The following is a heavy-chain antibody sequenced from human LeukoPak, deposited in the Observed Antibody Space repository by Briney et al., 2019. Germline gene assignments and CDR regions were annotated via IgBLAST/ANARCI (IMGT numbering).Heavy chain of an antibody. CDR2: IYYSGST. V-gene: IGHV4-39*01. D-gene: IGHD3-22*01. CDR3: VTYYFDSSGPKKNY. Sequence: TSETLSLTCTVSGGSISSSSYYWGWIRQPPGKGLEWIGSIYYSGSTYYNPSLKSRVTISVDTSKNQFSLKLSSVTAADTAVYYCVTYYFDSSGPKKNYWGQGTLVTVSS. J-gene: IGHJ4*02. CDR1: GGSISSSSYY.